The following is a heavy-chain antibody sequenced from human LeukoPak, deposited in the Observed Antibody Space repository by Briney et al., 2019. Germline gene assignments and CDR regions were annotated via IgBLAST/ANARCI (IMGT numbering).Heavy chain of an antibody. V-gene: IGHV3-74*01. CDR3: ASDPQYGSGSYQGY. J-gene: IGHJ4*02. Sequence: GGSLRLSCAASGFTFSSYWMHWVRQAPGKGLVWVSRINSDGSSTSYADSVKGRFTIPRDNAKNTLYLQMNSLRAEDTAVYYCASDPQYGSGSYQGYWGQGTLVTVSS. D-gene: IGHD3-10*01. CDR2: INSDGSST. CDR1: GFTFSSYW.